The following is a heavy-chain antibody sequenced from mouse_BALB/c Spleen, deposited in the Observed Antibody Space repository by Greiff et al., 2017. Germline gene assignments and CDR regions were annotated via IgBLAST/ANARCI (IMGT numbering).Heavy chain of an antibody. CDR3: ARVYGSSFYYFDY. D-gene: IGHD1-1*01. V-gene: IGHV5-12-2*01. CDR1: GFTFSSYT. J-gene: IGHJ2*01. CDR2: ISNGGGST. Sequence: EVKVVESGGGLVQPGGSLKLSCAASGFTFSSYTMSWVRQTPEKRLEWVAYISNGGGSTYYPDTVKGRFTISRDNAKNTLYLQMSSLKSEDTAMYYCARVYGSSFYYFDYWGQGTTLTVSS.